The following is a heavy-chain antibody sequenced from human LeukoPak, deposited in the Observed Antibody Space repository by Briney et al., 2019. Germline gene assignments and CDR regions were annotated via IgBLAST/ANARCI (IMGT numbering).Heavy chain of an antibody. Sequence: SETLSLTCTVSGYSISSGYYWGWIRQPPGKGLEWIGGIYHSGSTYYNPSLKSRVTISVDTSKNQFSLKMSSVTAADAVVYYCAGILYYYERSGYYNKWLDPGGEGTLVTVSS. CDR3: AGILYYYERSGYYNKWLDP. CDR2: IYHSGST. J-gene: IGHJ5*02. CDR1: GYSISSGYY. D-gene: IGHD3-22*01. V-gene: IGHV4-38-2*02.